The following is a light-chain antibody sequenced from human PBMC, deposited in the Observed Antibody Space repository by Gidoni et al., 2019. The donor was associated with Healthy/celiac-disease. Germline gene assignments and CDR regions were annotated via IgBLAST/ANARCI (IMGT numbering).Light chain of an antibody. CDR3: QQASSFPLT. CDR2: AAS. Sequence: DTQTIQSASSVTAPVGDRVTITCRASQGISSWLAWYQQKPGKAPKLLIYAASSWQSGVPSLFSGSGSGTDFTLTISSLQPEDFATYYRQQASSFPLTFGGGTKVEIK. CDR1: QGISSW. J-gene: IGKJ4*01. V-gene: IGKV1-12*01.